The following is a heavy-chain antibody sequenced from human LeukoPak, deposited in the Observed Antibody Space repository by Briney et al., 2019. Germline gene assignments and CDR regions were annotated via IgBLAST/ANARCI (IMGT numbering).Heavy chain of an antibody. V-gene: IGHV3-7*01. CDR1: GFTFSSYW. Sequence: GGSLRLSCAASGFTFSSYWMSWVRQAPGKGLEWVANIKQDGSEKYYVGSVKGRFTISRDDAKNSLYLQMNSLRAEDTAVYYCARARYYDILTGYYQRNLYFDYWGQGTLVTVSS. J-gene: IGHJ4*02. CDR3: ARARYYDILTGYYQRNLYFDY. D-gene: IGHD3-9*01. CDR2: IKQDGSEK.